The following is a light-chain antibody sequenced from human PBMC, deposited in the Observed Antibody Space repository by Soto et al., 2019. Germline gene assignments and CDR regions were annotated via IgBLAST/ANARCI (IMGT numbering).Light chain of an antibody. Sequence: EIVLTQSASTLSLSPGERATLSWPASQSVSSYLAWYQQKPGQAPRLLVYDASNRATGIPARFSGSGSGTDFTLTISSLEPEDFAVYYCQQRSNWPPWTFGQGTKVDIK. CDR1: QSVSSY. CDR3: QQRSNWPPWT. V-gene: IGKV3-11*01. J-gene: IGKJ1*01. CDR2: DAS.